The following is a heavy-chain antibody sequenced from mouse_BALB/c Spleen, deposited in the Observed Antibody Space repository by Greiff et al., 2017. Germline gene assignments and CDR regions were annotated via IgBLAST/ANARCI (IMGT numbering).Heavy chain of an antibody. V-gene: IGHV14-1*02. Sequence: EVQLQQSGAELVRPGALVKLSCKASGFNIKDYYMHWVKQRPEQGLEWIGWIDPENGNTIYDPKFQGKASITADTSSNTAYLQLSSLTSEDTAVYYCAIYGIDYWGQGTTLTVSS. D-gene: IGHD2-1*01. J-gene: IGHJ2*01. CDR3: AIYGIDY. CDR1: GFNIKDYY. CDR2: IDPENGNT.